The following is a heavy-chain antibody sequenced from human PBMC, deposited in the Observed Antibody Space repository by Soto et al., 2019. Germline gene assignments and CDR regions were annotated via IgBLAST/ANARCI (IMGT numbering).Heavy chain of an antibody. D-gene: IGHD6-13*01. V-gene: IGHV1-3*01. CDR1: GYTFTSYG. CDR3: VRRHVSATGIDWFDP. CDR2: INAANGDT. J-gene: IGHJ5*02. Sequence: ASVNVSCKASGYTFTSYGIHWVRQAPGQRLEWMGWINAANGDTKYSPKFQGRVTITRDTSASTAYMELSSLRSEDTAVYYCVRRHVSATGIDWFDPWGQGTQVTVSS.